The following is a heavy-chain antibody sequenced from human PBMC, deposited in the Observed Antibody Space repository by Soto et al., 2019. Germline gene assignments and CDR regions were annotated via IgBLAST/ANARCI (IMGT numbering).Heavy chain of an antibody. J-gene: IGHJ4*02. V-gene: IGHV5-51*01. CDR1: GYTNNW. CDR2: IYSGDSDT. CDR3: ARHNHGFDY. Sequence: GESLKISCKDSGYTNNWIAWVRQMPGKGLEWMGVIYSGDSDTRYSPSFQGQVTISVDKSINTAYLQWRSLKASDTAMYYCARHNHGFDYWGRGTLVTVSS.